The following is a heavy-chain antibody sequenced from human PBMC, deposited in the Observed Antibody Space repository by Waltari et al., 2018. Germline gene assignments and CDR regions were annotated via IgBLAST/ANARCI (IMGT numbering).Heavy chain of an antibody. V-gene: IGHV4-39*01. CDR3: ARRRGELRDYGMDV. CDR1: GGSISSSSYY. D-gene: IGHD1-26*01. CDR2: IYYSGST. J-gene: IGHJ6*02. Sequence: QLQLQESGPGLVKPSETLSLTCTVSGGSISSSSYYWGWIRQPPGKGLEWIGSIYYSGSTYDNPSRKSRVTISVDTSKNQFSLKLSSVTTADTAVYYCARRRGELRDYGMDVWGQGTTVTVSS.